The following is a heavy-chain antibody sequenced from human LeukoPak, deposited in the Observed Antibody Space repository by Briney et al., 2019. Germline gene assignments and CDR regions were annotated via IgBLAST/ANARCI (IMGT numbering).Heavy chain of an antibody. Sequence: SETLSLTCTVSGGSISSYYWSWIRQPPGKGLEWIGYIYYSGSTNYNPSLKSRVTISVGTSKNQFSLKLSSVTAADTAVYYCARITDYYGSGSYYKEPHFDYWGQGTLVTVSS. CDR3: ARITDYYGSGSYYKEPHFDY. V-gene: IGHV4-59*01. D-gene: IGHD3-10*01. CDR2: IYYSGST. CDR1: GGSISSYY. J-gene: IGHJ4*02.